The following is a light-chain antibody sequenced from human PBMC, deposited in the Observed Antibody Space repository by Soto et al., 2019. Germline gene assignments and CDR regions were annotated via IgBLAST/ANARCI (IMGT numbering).Light chain of an antibody. CDR2: EVT. CDR3: CSYAGSIYV. J-gene: IGLJ1*01. Sequence: QSALTQPASVSGSPGQSITISCTGTSSDVGSYNLVSWYQQHPGKAPKLMIYEVTRRPSGVSNRFSGSKSDNTASLTISGLQAEDEAEYYCCSYAGSIYVFGSGTKLTVL. CDR1: SSDVGSYNL. V-gene: IGLV2-23*02.